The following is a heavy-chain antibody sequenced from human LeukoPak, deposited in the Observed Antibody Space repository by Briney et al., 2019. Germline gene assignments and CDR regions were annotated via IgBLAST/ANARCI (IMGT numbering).Heavy chain of an antibody. CDR2: VTGSGDSA. V-gene: IGHV3-23*01. D-gene: IGHD3-3*01. CDR3: AKGLSDFWSGYHF. J-gene: IGHJ4*02. CDR1: GFTFSSYA. Sequence: GGSLRLSCAASGFTFSSYAMSWVRQAPGKGLEWVSTVTGSGDSAFYADLLKGRFTISRDNSKNTVYLQMNSLRAEDTAVYYCAKGLSDFWSGYHFWGQGTLVTVSS.